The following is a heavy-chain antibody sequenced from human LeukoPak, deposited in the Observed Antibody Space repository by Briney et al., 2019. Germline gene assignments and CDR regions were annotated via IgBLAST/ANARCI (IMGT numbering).Heavy chain of an antibody. CDR2: IIPILGIA. CDR1: GGTFSSYA. D-gene: IGHD2-15*01. CDR3: ARRVGGGSPFDY. V-gene: IGHV1-69*04. Sequence: SVKVSCKASGGTFSSYAISWVRQAPGQGLEWMGRIIPILGIANYAQKFQGRVTITADKSTSTAYMELSSLRASDTAMYYCARRVGGGSPFDYWGQGTLVIVSS. J-gene: IGHJ4*02.